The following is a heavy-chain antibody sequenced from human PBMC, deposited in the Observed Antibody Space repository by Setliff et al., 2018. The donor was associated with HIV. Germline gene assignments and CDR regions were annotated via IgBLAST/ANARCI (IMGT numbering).Heavy chain of an antibody. CDR3: ARVSCSSWYSIPRYYYYSMDV. Sequence: SETLSLTCEVYGGSFSDYYYTWISQSPGKGLEWIGEINHSANTMDNASLKGRVTLSVDASKSQFSLKRTSVTAADTGVYSCARVSCSSWYSIPRYYYYSMDVWGNGTTVTVS. J-gene: IGHJ6*03. V-gene: IGHV4-34*01. D-gene: IGHD6-13*01. CDR2: INHSANT. CDR1: GGSFSDYY.